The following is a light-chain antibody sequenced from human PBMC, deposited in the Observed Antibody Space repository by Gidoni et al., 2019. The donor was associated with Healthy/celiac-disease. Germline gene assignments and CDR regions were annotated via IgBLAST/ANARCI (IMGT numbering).Light chain of an antibody. Sequence: SQMTQTPSSLSASVGDRVTITRRASQSISSYINWYQQKPGQAPKLLIYAASSLQSGVPSRFSGSGSGTDFTLTISSLQPEDFATYYCQQSYSTPRPFGQGTKLEI. CDR3: QQSYSTPRP. CDR1: QSISSY. CDR2: AAS. V-gene: IGKV1-39*01. J-gene: IGKJ2*01.